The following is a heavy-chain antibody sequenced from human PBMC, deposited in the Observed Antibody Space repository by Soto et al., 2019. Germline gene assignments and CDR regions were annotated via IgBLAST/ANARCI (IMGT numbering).Heavy chain of an antibody. CDR1: GDSISGGTYY. Sequence: SETLSLTCTASGDSISGGTYYWTWIHQHPGKGLEWIGYIYYNGRAYYNPSLKSRVTLSVDRSKNQFSLKLSSATAADTAVYYCARVPSPWGQGTLVTVSS. CDR3: ARVPSP. V-gene: IGHV4-30-4*08. J-gene: IGHJ5*02. CDR2: IYYNGRA.